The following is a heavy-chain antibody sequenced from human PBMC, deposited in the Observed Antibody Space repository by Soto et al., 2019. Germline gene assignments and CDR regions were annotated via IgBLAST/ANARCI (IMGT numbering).Heavy chain of an antibody. CDR3: ARAYDSWSGVGDAFDI. CDR2: IYHSGST. CDR1: GGSISSGGYS. Sequence: SETLSLTCAVSGGSISSGGYSWSWIRQPPGKGLEWIGYIYHSGSTYYNPSLKSRVTISVDRSKNQFSLKLSSVTAADTAVYYCARAYDSWSGVGDAFDIWGQGTMVTVSS. V-gene: IGHV4-30-2*01. D-gene: IGHD3-3*01. J-gene: IGHJ3*02.